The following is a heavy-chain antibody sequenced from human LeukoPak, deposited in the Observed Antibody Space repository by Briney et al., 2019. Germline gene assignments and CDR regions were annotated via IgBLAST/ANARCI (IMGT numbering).Heavy chain of an antibody. CDR3: ARAPRGYGGFWFDP. Sequence: SETLSLTCTFSGGSISRYYWNWIRQPAGKGLDWIGRIYSSWSTNYNPSLKSRVTVSVDTSKNQFSLKLSSVTAADTAVYYCARAPRGYGGFWFDPWGQGTLVTVSS. CDR1: GGSISRYY. J-gene: IGHJ5*02. V-gene: IGHV4-4*07. CDR2: IYSSWST. D-gene: IGHD5-12*01.